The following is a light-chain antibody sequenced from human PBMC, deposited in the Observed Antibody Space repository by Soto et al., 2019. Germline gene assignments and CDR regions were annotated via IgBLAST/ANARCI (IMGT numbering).Light chain of an antibody. CDR2: DTS. CDR1: QGIGDT. J-gene: IGKJ4*01. Sequence: EIVMTQYPATQSVSPGEGATLSSRASQGIGDTLAWYQQKPGQTPRLLIYDTSIRAAGVPARFSGSRSGAEFTLTISSLQSEDFAVYYCQHYVTWPLTFGGGTKVDI. CDR3: QHYVTWPLT. V-gene: IGKV3-15*01.